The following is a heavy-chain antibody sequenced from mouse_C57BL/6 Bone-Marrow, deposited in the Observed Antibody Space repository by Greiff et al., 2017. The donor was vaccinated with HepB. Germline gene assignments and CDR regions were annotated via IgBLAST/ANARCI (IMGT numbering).Heavy chain of an antibody. D-gene: IGHD2-1*01. CDR3: ARARPNGNLGVYYAMDY. CDR1: GFNIKDYY. Sequence: DVKLVESGAELVKPGASVKLSCTASGFNIKDYYMHWVKQRTEQGLEWIGRIDPEDGETKYAPKFQGKATITADTSSNTAYLQLSSLTSEDTAVYYCARARPNGNLGVYYAMDYWGQGTSVTVSS. V-gene: IGHV14-2*01. CDR2: IDPEDGET. J-gene: IGHJ4*01.